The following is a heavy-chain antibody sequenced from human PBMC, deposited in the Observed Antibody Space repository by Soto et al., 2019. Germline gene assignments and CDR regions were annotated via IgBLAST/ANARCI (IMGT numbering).Heavy chain of an antibody. CDR3: ASLMSSGYYYGMDV. V-gene: IGHV1-69*02. Sequence: QVQLVQSGAEVKKPGSSVKVSCKASAGTFSSYTISWVRQAPGQGLEWMGRIIPILGIANYAQKFQGRVTITADKSTSTAYMALSSLRSEDRAVYYCASLMSSGYYYGMDVWGQGTRVTVSS. CDR2: IIPILGIA. D-gene: IGHD3-10*01. CDR1: AGTFSSYT. J-gene: IGHJ6*02.